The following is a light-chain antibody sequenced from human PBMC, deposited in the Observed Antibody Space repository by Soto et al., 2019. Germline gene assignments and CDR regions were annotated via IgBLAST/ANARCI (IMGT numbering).Light chain of an antibody. V-gene: IGKV1-5*03. CDR3: QQYNSYTLT. CDR2: KAS. J-gene: IGKJ4*01. CDR1: QSISSR. Sequence: DIQMTQSPSTLSASVGDRVTITCRATQSISSRLARYQQKPGKAPNLLNYKASSLESGVTSRFSGSGSGTEFTLTISSLQPDDFATYYCQQYNSYTLTFGGGTKVESK.